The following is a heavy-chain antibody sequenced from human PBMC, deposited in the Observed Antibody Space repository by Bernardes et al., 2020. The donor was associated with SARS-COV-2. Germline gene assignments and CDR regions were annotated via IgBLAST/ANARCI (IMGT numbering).Heavy chain of an antibody. CDR1: GFTFSNYW. CDR2: IKQDESEK. CDR3: ARGRTRAPDGKPKYYGMDV. J-gene: IGHJ6*02. D-gene: IGHD2-15*01. V-gene: IGHV3-7*03. Sequence: GGALRLSCAASGFTFSNYWMTWVRQAPGKGLEWVANIKQDESEKYYVDSVKGRFTISRDNAKNSLYLQLNSLSAEDTAAYYCARGRTRAPDGKPKYYGMDVWGQGTTVTVSS.